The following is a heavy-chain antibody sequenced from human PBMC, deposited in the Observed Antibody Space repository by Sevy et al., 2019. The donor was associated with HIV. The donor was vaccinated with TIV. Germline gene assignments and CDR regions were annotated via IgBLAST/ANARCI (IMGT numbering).Heavy chain of an antibody. CDR3: ATFSPNYYGSGSLGVN. Sequence: SETPLTCAVSGYSISSGYYWGWIRQPPGKGLEWIGSIYHSGSTYYNPSLKSRVTISVDTSKNQFSLKLSSVTAADTAVYYCATFSPNYYGSGSLGVNWGQGTLVTVSS. V-gene: IGHV4-38-2*01. CDR2: IYHSGST. D-gene: IGHD3-10*01. J-gene: IGHJ4*02. CDR1: GYSISSGYY.